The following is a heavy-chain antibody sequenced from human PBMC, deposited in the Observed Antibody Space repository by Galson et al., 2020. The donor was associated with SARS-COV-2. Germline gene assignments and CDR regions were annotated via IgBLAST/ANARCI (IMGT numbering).Heavy chain of an antibody. CDR1: GFTFSSYA. V-gene: IGHV3-64*01. J-gene: IGHJ6*02. D-gene: IGHD4-17*01. CDR2: ISSNGGST. CDR3: ARTVAIYYYGMDV. Sequence: GGSLRLSCAASGFTFSSYAMHWVRQAPGKGLEYVSAISSNGGSTYYANSVKGRFTISRDNSKNTLYLQMGSLRAEDMAVYYCARTVAIYYYGMDVWGQGTTVTVSS.